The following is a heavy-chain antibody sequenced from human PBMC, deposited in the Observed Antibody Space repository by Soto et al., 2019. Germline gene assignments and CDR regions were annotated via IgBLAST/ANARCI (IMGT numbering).Heavy chain of an antibody. CDR2: ISSSGSAI. D-gene: IGHD3-22*01. Sequence: GGSLRLSCAASGFTLSDHYMSWIRQAPGKGLEWVSDISSSGSAIYYADSVKGRFTISRDNAKNSLYLQMNSLRAEDTAVYYCVRDLRYSYDSSGYRNAFDIWGQGTMVTVSS. CDR3: VRDLRYSYDSSGYRNAFDI. J-gene: IGHJ3*02. CDR1: GFTLSDHY. V-gene: IGHV3-11*01.